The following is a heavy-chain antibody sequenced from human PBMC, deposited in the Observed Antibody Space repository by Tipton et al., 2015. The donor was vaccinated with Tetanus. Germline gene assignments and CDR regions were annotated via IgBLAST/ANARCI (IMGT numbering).Heavy chain of an antibody. CDR2: ISAYNGKT. Sequence: QLVQSGAEVKEPGASVKVSCKASGYNFVNFGISWVRQAPGQGLEWMGWISAYNGKTKYAQRLQGRVTMTTDRSASTAYMDLRRLRSDDTAVYYCARANNEFPKKGPFDSWGQGSLVIVSS. V-gene: IGHV1-18*01. CDR3: ARANNEFPKKGPFDS. CDR1: GYNFVNFG. D-gene: IGHD1-1*01. J-gene: IGHJ4*02.